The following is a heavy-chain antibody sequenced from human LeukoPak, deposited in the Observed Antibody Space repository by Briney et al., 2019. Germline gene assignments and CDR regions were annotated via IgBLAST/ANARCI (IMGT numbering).Heavy chain of an antibody. CDR1: GGSITSYY. Sequence: PSETLSLTCTVSGGSITSYYWSWIRQPPGKGLEWIGYMYYSGSTNHNPSLKSRVTLSVDTSKNQFSLKLSSVTAADTAIYYCARTYCGTNACPFDHWGQGNLVTVSS. CDR2: MYYSGST. V-gene: IGHV4-59*08. D-gene: IGHD2-21*01. J-gene: IGHJ4*02. CDR3: ARTYCGTNACPFDH.